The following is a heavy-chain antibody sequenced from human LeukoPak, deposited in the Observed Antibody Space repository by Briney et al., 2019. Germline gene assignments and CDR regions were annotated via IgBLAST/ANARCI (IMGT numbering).Heavy chain of an antibody. D-gene: IGHD3-10*01. V-gene: IGHV4-34*01. CDR2: INHSGST. Sequence: SETLSLTCAVYGGSFSGYYWSWIRQPPGKGLEWIGEINHSGSTNYNPSLKSRVTISVDTSKNQFSLKLSSVTAADTAVYYCARVPRYYYGSGRTVDYWGQGTLVTVSS. J-gene: IGHJ4*02. CDR1: GGSFSGYY. CDR3: ARVPRYYYGSGRTVDY.